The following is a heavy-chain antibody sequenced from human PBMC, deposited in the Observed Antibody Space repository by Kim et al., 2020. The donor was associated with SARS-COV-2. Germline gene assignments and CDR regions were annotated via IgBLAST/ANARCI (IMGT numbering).Heavy chain of an antibody. Sequence: SVKVSCKASGGTFSSYAISWVRQAPGQGLEWMGGIIPIFGTANYAQKFQGRVTITADESTSTAYMELSSLRSEDTAVYYCARDSTYSNYAGGGWFDPWGQGTLVTVSS. CDR1: GGTFSSYA. J-gene: IGHJ5*02. CDR3: ARDSTYSNYAGGGWFDP. D-gene: IGHD4-4*01. CDR2: IIPIFGTA. V-gene: IGHV1-69*13.